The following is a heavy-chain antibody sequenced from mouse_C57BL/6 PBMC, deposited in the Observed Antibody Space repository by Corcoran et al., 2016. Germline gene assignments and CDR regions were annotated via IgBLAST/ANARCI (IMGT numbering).Heavy chain of an antibody. Sequence: EVQLQQSGPELVKPGASVKISCKASGYTFTDYYMNWVKQSHGKSLEWIGDINPNNGGTSYNQKFKGKATLTVDKSSSTAYMELRSLTSEDSAVYYCARSAYDRAWFAYWGQGTLVTVSA. CDR3: ARSAYDRAWFAY. CDR2: INPNNGGT. J-gene: IGHJ3*01. V-gene: IGHV1-26*01. D-gene: IGHD2-12*01. CDR1: GYTFTDYY.